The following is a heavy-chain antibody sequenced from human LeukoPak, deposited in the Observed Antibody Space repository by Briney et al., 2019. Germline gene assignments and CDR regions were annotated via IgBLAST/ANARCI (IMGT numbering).Heavy chain of an antibody. D-gene: IGHD6-13*01. Sequence: ASVKVSCKASGYTFTSYYMHWVRQAPGQGLEWMGIINPSGGSTSYAQKFQGGVTMTRETSTSTVYMELSSLRSEETAVYYCARARSSWSDFDYWGQGTLVTASS. CDR2: INPSGGST. J-gene: IGHJ4*02. CDR1: GYTFTSYY. V-gene: IGHV1-46*03. CDR3: ARARSSWSDFDY.